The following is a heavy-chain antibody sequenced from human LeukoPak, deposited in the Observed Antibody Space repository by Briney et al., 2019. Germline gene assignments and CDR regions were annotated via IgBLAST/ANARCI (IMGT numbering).Heavy chain of an antibody. V-gene: IGHV3-33*01. CDR1: GFTFSSYG. CDR2: IWYDGSNK. D-gene: IGHD3-22*01. J-gene: IGHJ4*02. CDR3: ARARDNYDRSGFSALDY. Sequence: GGSLRLSCAASGFTFSSYGMHWVRQAPGKGLEWGAVIWYDGSNKNYADSLKGRFTISRDNSKNTLYLQMDSLRAEDTAVYYCARARDNYDRSGFSALDYWGQGTLVTVSS.